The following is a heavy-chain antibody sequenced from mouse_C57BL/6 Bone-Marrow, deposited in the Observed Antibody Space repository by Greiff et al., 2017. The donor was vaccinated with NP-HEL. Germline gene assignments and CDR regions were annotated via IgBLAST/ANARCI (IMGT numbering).Heavy chain of an antibody. CDR1: GYTFTSYG. V-gene: IGHV1-81*01. CDR3: ARWGTTVVAKGY. D-gene: IGHD1-1*01. CDR2: IYPRSGNT. J-gene: IGHJ2*01. Sequence: QVQLQQSGAELARPGASVKLSCKASGYTFTSYGISWVKQRTGQGLEWIGEIYPRSGNTYYNEKFKGKAPLTADKSSSTAYMELRRLTSEDSAVYFCARWGTTVVAKGYWGQGTTLTVSS.